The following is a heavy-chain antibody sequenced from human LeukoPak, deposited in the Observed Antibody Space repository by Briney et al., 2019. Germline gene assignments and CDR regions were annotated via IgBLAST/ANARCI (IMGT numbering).Heavy chain of an antibody. Sequence: PGGSLRLPCAASGFTVSSHYMSWVRQAPGKGLGWVSVIYSGGSTYYADSVKGRFTISRDNSKNTLYLQMNSLRAEDTAVYYCASGSGSYRTPYYYMDVWGTGTTVTVSS. J-gene: IGHJ6*03. CDR1: GFTVSSHY. D-gene: IGHD3-10*01. CDR3: ASGSGSYRTPYYYMDV. V-gene: IGHV3-53*01. CDR2: IYSGGST.